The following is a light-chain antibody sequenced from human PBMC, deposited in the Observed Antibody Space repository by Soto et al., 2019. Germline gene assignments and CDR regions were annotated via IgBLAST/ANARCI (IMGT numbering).Light chain of an antibody. Sequence: EIVLTQSPGTLSLSPGERATLSCRASQSVTNSYLAWYQQKPGQAPRLFIYDASRRATGIPDRFSGSGSGTDFALHVSRLQPEDVAVYYRQQYGRSLTFGGGTKVEIK. CDR2: DAS. CDR1: QSVTNSY. CDR3: QQYGRSLT. V-gene: IGKV3-20*01. J-gene: IGKJ4*01.